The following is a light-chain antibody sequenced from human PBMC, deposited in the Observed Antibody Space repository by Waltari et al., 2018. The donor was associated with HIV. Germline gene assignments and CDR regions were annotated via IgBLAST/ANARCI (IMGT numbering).Light chain of an antibody. Sequence: DIVMTQSPLSLPVTPGEPASISCRSSQSLLHNNGYNYLDWYLQEPGQSPQLLIYLGSNRASGVPDRFSGSGSGTDFTLKISRVEAEDVGVYYCMQALQTPTFGGGTKVEIK. CDR2: LGS. CDR1: QSLLHNNGYNY. J-gene: IGKJ4*01. V-gene: IGKV2-28*01. CDR3: MQALQTPT.